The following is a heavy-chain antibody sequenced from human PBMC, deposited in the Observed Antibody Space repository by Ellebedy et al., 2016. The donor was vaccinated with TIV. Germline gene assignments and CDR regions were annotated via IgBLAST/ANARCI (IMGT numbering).Heavy chain of an antibody. Sequence: GESLKISCEASGFSFTNYWIGWVRQLPGKGLQWMGRIDPSDSYTKYSPSFQGHVTISADKFNSTAHLQWSSLKASDTAMYYCARHMNTAMTNDYWGQGTLVTVSS. V-gene: IGHV5-10-1*01. CDR1: GFSFTNYW. CDR2: IDPSDSYT. J-gene: IGHJ4*02. CDR3: ARHMNTAMTNDY. D-gene: IGHD5-18*01.